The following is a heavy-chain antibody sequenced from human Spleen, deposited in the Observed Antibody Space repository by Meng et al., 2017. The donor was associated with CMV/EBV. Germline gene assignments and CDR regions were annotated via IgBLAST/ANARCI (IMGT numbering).Heavy chain of an antibody. D-gene: IGHD4-11*01. CDR3: ARRNYSNPHFDY. Sequence: GESLKISCVASGFTFSSYEMNWVRQAPGKGLEWVSYISGSGSTIYYADSVKGRFTISRDNAKNSLYLQMNSLRAEDTAVYYCARRNYSNPHFDYWGQGTLVTVSS. V-gene: IGHV3-48*03. J-gene: IGHJ4*02. CDR1: GFTFSSYE. CDR2: ISGSGSTI.